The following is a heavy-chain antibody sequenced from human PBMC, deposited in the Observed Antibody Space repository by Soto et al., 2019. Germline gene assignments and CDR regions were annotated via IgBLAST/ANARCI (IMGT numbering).Heavy chain of an antibody. D-gene: IGHD1-1*01. CDR2: IKSWSDGGTT. CDR3: TTGTTVAKYYFDF. V-gene: IGHV3-15*01. Sequence: EGQVVESGGGLVEPGETLRLSCAASGFTFKNAWMSWVRQAPGKGLEWVGRIKSWSDGGTTDYGAHVKGRFSISRDDAKNTLSLQMNSLRTEDTAVYYCTTGTTVAKYYFDFWGQGTLVTVSS. J-gene: IGHJ4*02. CDR1: GFTFKNAW.